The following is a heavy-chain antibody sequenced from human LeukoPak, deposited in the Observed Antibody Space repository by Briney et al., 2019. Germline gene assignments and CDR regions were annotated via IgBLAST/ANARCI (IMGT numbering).Heavy chain of an antibody. CDR3: ARSGVEMATMFGFDY. J-gene: IGHJ4*02. CDR2: IIPIFGTA. V-gene: IGHV1-69*13. CDR1: GGTFSSYA. D-gene: IGHD5-24*01. Sequence: SVKVSCKASGGTFSSYAISWVRQAPGQGLEWTGGIIPIFGTANYAQKFQGRVTITADESTSTAYMELSSLRSEDTAVYYCARSGVEMATMFGFDYWGQGTLVTVSS.